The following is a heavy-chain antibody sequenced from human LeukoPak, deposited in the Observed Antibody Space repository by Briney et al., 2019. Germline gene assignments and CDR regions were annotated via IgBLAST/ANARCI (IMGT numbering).Heavy chain of an antibody. J-gene: IGHJ4*02. CDR1: GFTFSSYA. CDR3: AKGGGGVLAS. V-gene: IGHV3-23*01. Sequence: GGSLRLSCAASGFTFSSYAMSWVREAPGKGLEWVSSISVSGGSTYYADSVKGRFTISRDNSKNTLFLQMNSLKADDTAVYYCAKGGGGVLASWGQGTLVTVSS. CDR2: ISVSGGST. D-gene: IGHD3-16*01.